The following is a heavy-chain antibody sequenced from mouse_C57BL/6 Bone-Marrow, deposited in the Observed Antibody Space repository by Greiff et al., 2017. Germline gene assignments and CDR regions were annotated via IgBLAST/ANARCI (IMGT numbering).Heavy chain of an antibody. J-gene: IGHJ2*01. CDR2: IDPSDSYT. Sequence: VKLQQPGAELVKPGASVKLSCKASGYTFTSYWMQWVKQRPGQGLEWIGEIDPSDSYTNYNQKFKGKATLTVDTSSSTAYMQLSSLTSEDSAVYYCAMEQLYYFDYWGQGTTLTVSS. CDR1: GYTFTSYW. D-gene: IGHD6-1*01. CDR3: AMEQLYYFDY. V-gene: IGHV1-50*01.